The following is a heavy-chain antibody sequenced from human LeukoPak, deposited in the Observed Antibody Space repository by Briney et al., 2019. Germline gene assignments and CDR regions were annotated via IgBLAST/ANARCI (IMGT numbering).Heavy chain of an antibody. CDR2: IRGSGGST. J-gene: IGHJ4*02. V-gene: IGHV3-23*01. Sequence: PGGSLRLSCAASGFTFSSYAMSWVRQAPGKGLEWVWAIRGSGGSTSYADSVKGRFTISRDNSENTLYLQITSLRAEDTAVYDCAKANYDSSAYYWSDWGQGTLVTVSS. D-gene: IGHD3-22*01. CDR3: AKANYDSSAYYWSD. CDR1: GFTFSSYA.